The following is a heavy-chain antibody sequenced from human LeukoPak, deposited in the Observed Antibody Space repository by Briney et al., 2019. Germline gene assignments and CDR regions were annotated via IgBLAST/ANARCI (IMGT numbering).Heavy chain of an antibody. CDR3: TRHVVITTVFDY. CDR1: GFTFGDYA. Sequence: PGRSLRLACTASGFTFGDYAMSWVRQAPGKGLEWVGFIRSKAYGGTTEYAASVRGRFTISRDDSKSIAYLQMNSLKTEDTAVYYCTRHVVITTVFDYWGQRSLGSVSS. CDR2: IRSKAYGGTT. D-gene: IGHD3-22*01. J-gene: IGHJ4*02. V-gene: IGHV3-49*04.